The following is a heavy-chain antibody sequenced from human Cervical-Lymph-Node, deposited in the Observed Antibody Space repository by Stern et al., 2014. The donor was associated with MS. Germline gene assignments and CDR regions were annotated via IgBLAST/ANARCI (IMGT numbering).Heavy chain of an antibody. CDR2: ISYDGSNK. CDR1: GFTFSTYA. D-gene: IGHD1-26*01. J-gene: IGHJ3*02. CDR3: ARGRWALAARDAFDI. V-gene: IGHV3-30*01. Sequence: VQLEESGGGVVQPGRSLRLSCAASGFTFSTYAMHWVRQAPGKGLEWVAVISYDGSNKDYADSVKGRFTISRDNSKNTLYLQMNSLRAEDTAVYYCARGRWALAARDAFDIWGQGTMVTVSS.